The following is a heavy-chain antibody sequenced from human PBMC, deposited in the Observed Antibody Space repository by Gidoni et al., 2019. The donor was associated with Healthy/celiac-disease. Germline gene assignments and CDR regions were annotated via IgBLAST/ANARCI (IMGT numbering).Heavy chain of an antibody. V-gene: IGHV4-4*07. D-gene: IGHD2-15*01. J-gene: IGHJ5*02. Sequence: QVQLQESGPGLVKPSETLSLTCTVSGGPISSYYWSWIRQPAGKGLEWIGRIYTSGSTNYNPSLKSRVTMSVDTSKNQFSLKLSAVTAADTAVYYCARDEMYCSGGSCYNWFDPWGQGTLVTVSS. CDR2: IYTSGST. CDR3: ARDEMYCSGGSCYNWFDP. CDR1: GGPISSYY.